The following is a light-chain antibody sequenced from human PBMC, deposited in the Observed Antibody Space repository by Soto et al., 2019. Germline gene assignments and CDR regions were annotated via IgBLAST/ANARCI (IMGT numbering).Light chain of an antibody. J-gene: IGKJ1*01. CDR1: QSVYNN. CDR2: DGS. CDR3: QQYNNWPRT. Sequence: EIVMTQSPATLSVTTGERATLSCRASQSVYNNLAWYQQKPGQAPRLLIYDGSSRATDIPTRFSGSGSGTEFTLTISSLQSEDFAVYYCQQYNNWPRTFGQGSKVDIK. V-gene: IGKV3-15*01.